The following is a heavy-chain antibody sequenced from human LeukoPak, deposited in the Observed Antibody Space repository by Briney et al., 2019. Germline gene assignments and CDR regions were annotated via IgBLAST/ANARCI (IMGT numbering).Heavy chain of an antibody. CDR2: INHSGST. J-gene: IGHJ5*01. Sequence: SETLSLTCAVYGGSFSGYYWSWIRQPPGKGLEWIGEINHSGSTNYNPSLKSRVTISVDTSKNQFSLKLSSVTAADTAVYYCARRRHLVVVAAGWFDSWGQGTLVTVSS. CDR1: GGSFSGYY. D-gene: IGHD2-15*01. V-gene: IGHV4-34*01. CDR3: ARRRHLVVVAAGWFDS.